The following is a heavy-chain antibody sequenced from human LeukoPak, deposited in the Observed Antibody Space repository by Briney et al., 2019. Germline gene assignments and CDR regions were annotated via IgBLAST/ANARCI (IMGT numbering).Heavy chain of an antibody. Sequence: PGGSLRLSCAASGFTFSSYNMNWVRQAPGKGLEWVSFISTSSSYIYYADSVKGRFTISRDNAKNSLYLQMNSLRAEDTAVYYCARHAADSSGYRFEYWGQGTLVTVSS. CDR3: ARHAADSSGYRFEY. V-gene: IGHV3-21*04. CDR1: GFTFSSYN. CDR2: ISTSSSYI. J-gene: IGHJ4*02. D-gene: IGHD3-22*01.